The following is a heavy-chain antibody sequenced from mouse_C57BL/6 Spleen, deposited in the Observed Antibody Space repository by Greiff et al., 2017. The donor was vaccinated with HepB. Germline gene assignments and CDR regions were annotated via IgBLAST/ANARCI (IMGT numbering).Heavy chain of an antibody. V-gene: IGHV1-85*01. CDR1: GYTFTSYD. J-gene: IGHJ1*03. CDR2: IYPRDGST. Sequence: VQLQQSGPELVKPGASVKLSCKASGYTFTSYDINWVKQRPGQGLEWIGWIYPRDGSTKYNEKFKGKATLTVDTSSSTAYMELHSLTSADSAVYFCARSTGYVPYRDWYFDVWGTGTTVTVSS. D-gene: IGHD2-1*01. CDR3: ARSTGYVPYRDWYFDV.